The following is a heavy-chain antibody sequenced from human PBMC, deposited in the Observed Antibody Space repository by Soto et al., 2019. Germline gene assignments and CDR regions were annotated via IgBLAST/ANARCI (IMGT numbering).Heavy chain of an antibody. D-gene: IGHD1-1*01. J-gene: IGHJ3*02. Sequence: EVQLLESGGGLVQPGGSLRLSCAASGFTFSSYAMSWVRQAPGKGLEWVLAISGSGASTYYADSVKGRFTISRDNSEITLYGQMNSLRAGDTALEYCAKDARSNWNTGHYTGAFDIWGQGTMVTVSS. V-gene: IGHV3-23*01. CDR1: GFTFSSYA. CDR2: ISGSGAST. CDR3: AKDARSNWNTGHYTGAFDI.